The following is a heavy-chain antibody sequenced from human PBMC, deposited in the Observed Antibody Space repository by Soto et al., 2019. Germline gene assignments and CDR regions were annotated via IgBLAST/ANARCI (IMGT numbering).Heavy chain of an antibody. CDR1: GGSISSGGYS. D-gene: IGHD2-2*01. V-gene: IGHV4-30-2*01. J-gene: IGHJ5*02. CDR2: IYHSGST. CDR3: ARVPDR. Sequence: PSGTLSLTCAVSGGSISSGGYSWSWIRQPPGKGLEWIGYIYHSGSTYYNPSLKSRVTISVDRSKNQFSLKLTSVTAADTAVYYCARVPDRWGQGTLVTVSS.